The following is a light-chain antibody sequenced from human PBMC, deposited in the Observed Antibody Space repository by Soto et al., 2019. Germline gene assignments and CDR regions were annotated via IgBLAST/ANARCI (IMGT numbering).Light chain of an antibody. CDR2: HTS. CDR3: QQYHHWPPIT. Sequence: ETVFTQSPGPPSLSPGGRATLSRRASQSVGGSLAWYQQRPGQAPRLLVYHTSNRATGIPDRFSASGSGTDFTLTISRLEPEDFAVYYCQQYHHWPPITFGQGTRLEIK. CDR1: QSVGGS. J-gene: IGKJ5*01. V-gene: IGKV3-11*01.